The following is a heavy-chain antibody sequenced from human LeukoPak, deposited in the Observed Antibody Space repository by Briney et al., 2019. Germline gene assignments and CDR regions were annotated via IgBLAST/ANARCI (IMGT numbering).Heavy chain of an antibody. J-gene: IGHJ6*03. V-gene: IGHV1-2*02. CDR3: ARTAFQFGDYFYYMDV. D-gene: IGHD3-3*02. Sequence: ASVKVSCKASGGTFSSYAISWVRQAPGQGLEWMGWINPHSGDTNYAQKFQGRVTVTRDTSITTAYMELSGLTSDDTAVYYCARTAFQFGDYFYYMDVWGKGTTVTVSS. CDR1: GGTFSSYA. CDR2: INPHSGDT.